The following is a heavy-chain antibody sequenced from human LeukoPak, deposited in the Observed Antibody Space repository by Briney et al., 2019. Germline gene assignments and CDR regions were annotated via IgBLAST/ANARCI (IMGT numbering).Heavy chain of an antibody. Sequence: SETLSLTCSVSGGSISSRTYYWAWIRQAPETGLEWIGSIYYSGSTYSNPSLRSRVTISVDTSKNQFSLKLSSVTAADTALYYCARQGYSSVEYYSMDVWGKGTTVTVSS. J-gene: IGHJ6*03. D-gene: IGHD6-19*01. CDR2: IYYSGST. V-gene: IGHV4-39*01. CDR1: GGSISSRTYY. CDR3: ARQGYSSVEYYSMDV.